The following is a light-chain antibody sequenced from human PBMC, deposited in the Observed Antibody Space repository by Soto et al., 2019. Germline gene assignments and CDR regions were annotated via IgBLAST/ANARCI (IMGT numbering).Light chain of an antibody. J-gene: IGLJ2*01. CDR3: AAWDDSLV. CDR2: RNN. Sequence: QSVLTQPPSASGTPGQRVTISCSGSSSNIGSNYVYWYQQLPGTAPKLLIYRNNQRPSGVPDRFSGSKSGTLASLAISGLRSEDEADYYCAAWDDSLVFGGGTKLTVL. V-gene: IGLV1-47*01. CDR1: SSNIGSNY.